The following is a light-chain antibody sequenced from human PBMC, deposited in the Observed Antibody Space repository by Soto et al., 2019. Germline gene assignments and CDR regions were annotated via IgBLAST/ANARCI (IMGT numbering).Light chain of an antibody. J-gene: IGLJ2*01. Sequence: QSVLTQPASVSGSPGQSITISCTGTSSDVGSYNLVSWYQQHPGKAPKLTIYEGSKRPSGVSNRFSGSKSGNTASLTISGLQAEDEADYYCCSYAGSSSVVFGGGTKVTVL. CDR3: CSYAGSSSVV. V-gene: IGLV2-23*01. CDR1: SSDVGSYNL. CDR2: EGS.